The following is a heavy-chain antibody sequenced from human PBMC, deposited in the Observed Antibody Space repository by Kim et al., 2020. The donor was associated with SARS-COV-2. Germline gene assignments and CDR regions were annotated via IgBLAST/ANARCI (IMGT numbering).Heavy chain of an antibody. V-gene: IGHV1-3*01. J-gene: IGHJ4*02. Sequence: ASVKVSCKASGYTFTSYAMHWVRQAPGQRLEWMGWINAGNGNTKYSQKFQGRVTITRDTSASAAYMELSSLRSEDTAVYYCARAPASYSGSLDYWGQGTLVTVSS. CDR2: INAGNGNT. D-gene: IGHD1-26*01. CDR1: GYTFTSYA. CDR3: ARAPASYSGSLDY.